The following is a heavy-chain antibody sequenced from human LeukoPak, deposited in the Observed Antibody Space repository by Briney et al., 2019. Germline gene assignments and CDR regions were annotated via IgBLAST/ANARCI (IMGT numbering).Heavy chain of an antibody. CDR1: GFTFDDYA. D-gene: IGHD3-22*01. V-gene: IGHV3-9*01. CDR2: ITWNTGTI. J-gene: IGHJ4*02. Sequence: SGRSLRLSCAASGFTFDDYAMHWVRQAPGKGLEWVAGITWNTGTIVYADSVKGRFTISRDNAKNSLYSQMNSLRAEDTALYYCAKSPLPDSSGYYTLWDWGRGTLVTVSS. CDR3: AKSPLPDSSGYYTLWD.